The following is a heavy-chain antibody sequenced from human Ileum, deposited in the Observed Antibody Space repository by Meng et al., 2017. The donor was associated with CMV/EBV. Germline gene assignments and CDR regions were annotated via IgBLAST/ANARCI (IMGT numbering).Heavy chain of an antibody. Sequence: SETLSLTCTVSGASISGYYWTWIRQPPGKGLEWIGYIYYTGRTNYNPSLKSRVTISVDMSKNQFSLKLSSVTAADTAIYYCARDLLTIFGVVPFGIYGMDVWGQGTTVTVSS. CDR1: GASISGYY. J-gene: IGHJ6*02. CDR3: ARDLLTIFGVVPFGIYGMDV. D-gene: IGHD3-3*01. V-gene: IGHV4-59*01. CDR2: IYYTGRT.